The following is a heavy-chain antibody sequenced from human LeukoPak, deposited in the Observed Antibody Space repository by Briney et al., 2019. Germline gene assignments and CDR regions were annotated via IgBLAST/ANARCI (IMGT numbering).Heavy chain of an antibody. CDR3: AEYCSGGSCYYEGGYYYGMDV. D-gene: IGHD2-15*01. CDR2: IIPIFGTA. J-gene: IGHJ6*04. Sequence: SVNVSCKSSGRTFSSYSISWVRQAPGQALEWMGGIIPIFGTANYAQKFQGRVTITADDSTSTAYMELSSLRSEDTAVYYCAEYCSGGSCYYEGGYYYGMDVWSKGTTVTVYS. V-gene: IGHV1-69*13. CDR1: GRTFSSYS.